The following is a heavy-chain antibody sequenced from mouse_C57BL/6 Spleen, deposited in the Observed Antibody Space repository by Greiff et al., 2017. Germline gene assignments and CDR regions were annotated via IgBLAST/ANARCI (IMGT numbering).Heavy chain of an antibody. CDR2: INPNNGGT. CDR1: GYTFTDYN. J-gene: IGHJ2*01. CDR3: ARERLLGY. V-gene: IGHV1-22*01. Sequence: DVQLQESGPELVKPGASVKMSCKASGYTFTDYNMHWVKQSHGKSLEWIGYINPNNGGTSYNQKFKGKATLTVNKSSSTAYMELRSRTSEDSAVYYCARERLLGYWGQGTTLTVAS. D-gene: IGHD2-3*01.